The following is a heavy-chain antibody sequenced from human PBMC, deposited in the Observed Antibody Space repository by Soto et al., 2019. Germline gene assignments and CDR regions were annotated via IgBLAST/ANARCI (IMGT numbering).Heavy chain of an antibody. V-gene: IGHV3-30-3*01. Sequence: QVQLVESGGGVVQPGRSLRLSCAASGFTCSSYAMHWVRQAPCKGLEWVAVISYDGSNKYYADSVKGRFTISRDNSKNTLYLQMNSLRAEDTAVYYCARELDDSWSAQGGMDVWGQGTTVTVSS. J-gene: IGHJ6*02. CDR1: GFTCSSYA. CDR2: ISYDGSNK. CDR3: ARELDDSWSAQGGMDV. D-gene: IGHD3-3*01.